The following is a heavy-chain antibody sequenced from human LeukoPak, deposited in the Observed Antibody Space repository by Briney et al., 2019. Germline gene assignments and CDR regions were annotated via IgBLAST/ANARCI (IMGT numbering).Heavy chain of an antibody. CDR3: ARDIVLTYGMDV. D-gene: IGHD2-8*02. V-gene: IGHV4-59*01. J-gene: IGHJ6*02. Sequence: SETLSLTCTVSGGSINSNYWNWIRQSPGMGLEWIGYIYYSGTTNYNPSLRSRVIISLDTSKNQFSLKLSSVTAADTAVYYCARDIVLTYGMDVWGQGTTVTVSS. CDR2: IYYSGTT. CDR1: GGSINSNY.